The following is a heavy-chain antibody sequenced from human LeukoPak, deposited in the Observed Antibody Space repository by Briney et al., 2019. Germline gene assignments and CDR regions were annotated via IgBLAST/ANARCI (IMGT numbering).Heavy chain of an antibody. CDR1: GFTFSSYA. J-gene: IGHJ4*02. V-gene: IGHV3-23*01. Sequence: GGSLRLSCAASGFTFSSYAMSWVRQAPGKGLEWVSAIGGSGGSTYYADSVKGRFTISRDNSKNTLYLQMNSLRAEDTAVYYCAKYGAAGTRHFDYWGQGTLVTVSS. CDR3: AKYGAAGTRHFDY. D-gene: IGHD6-13*01. CDR2: IGGSGGST.